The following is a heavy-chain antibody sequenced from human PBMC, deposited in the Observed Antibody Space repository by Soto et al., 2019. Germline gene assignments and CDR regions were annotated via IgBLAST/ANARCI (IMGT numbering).Heavy chain of an antibody. Sequence: GGSLRLSCAASGFIFSDHYMDWVRQAPGKGLEWVGRIRNKAKSSNTEYAASVKGRFTISRDDSESSLYLQMNSLKTEDTGVYYCARGGAETNFHYEMDVWGLGTTVTVSS. CDR1: GFIFSDHY. V-gene: IGHV3-72*01. CDR2: IRNKAKSSNT. D-gene: IGHD1-1*01. CDR3: ARGGAETNFHYEMDV. J-gene: IGHJ6*02.